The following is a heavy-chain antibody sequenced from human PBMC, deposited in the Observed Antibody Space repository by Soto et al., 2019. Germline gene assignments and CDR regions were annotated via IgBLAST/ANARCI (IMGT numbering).Heavy chain of an antibody. J-gene: IGHJ6*04. CDR1: GYTFTSYG. D-gene: IGHD3-3*01. CDR2: ISAYNGNT. CDR3: ARDSNLFTRFVDWLHQYYYGRDV. Sequence: VKVCCKGSGYTFTSYGISWVRQAPGQGLEWMGWISAYNGNTNYAQKLQGRVTMTTDTSTSTAYMELRSLRSDDTVVYYCARDSNLFTRFVDWLHQYYYGRDVWSKWT. V-gene: IGHV1-18*01.